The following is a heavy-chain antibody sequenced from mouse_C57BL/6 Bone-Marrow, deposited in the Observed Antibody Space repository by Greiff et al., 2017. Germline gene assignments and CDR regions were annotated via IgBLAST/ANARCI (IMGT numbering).Heavy chain of an antibody. CDR1: GFTFSSYT. J-gene: IGHJ4*01. V-gene: IGHV5-9*01. Sequence: EVQGVESGGGLVKPGGSLKLSCAASGFTFSSYTMSWVRQTPEKRLEWVATISGGGGNTYYPDSVKGRFTISRDNAKNTLYLQMSSLRSEDTALXYCARRWGYYKAMEYRGQGNSVTVSS. CDR2: ISGGGGNT. CDR3: ARRWGYYKAMEY. D-gene: IGHD1-1*01.